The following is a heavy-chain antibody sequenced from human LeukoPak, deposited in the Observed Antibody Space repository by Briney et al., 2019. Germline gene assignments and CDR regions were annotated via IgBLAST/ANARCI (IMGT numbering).Heavy chain of an antibody. V-gene: IGHV3-53*01. Sequence: GGSLRLSCAASGFTVSNNYMSWVRQAPEKGLEWVSVIYSGGSTYYADSVKGRFTISRDNSKNTLYLQMNSLRAEDTAVYYCARATIFGVVPGDCWGQGTLVTVSS. CDR3: ARATIFGVVPGDC. CDR1: GFTVSNNY. CDR2: IYSGGST. J-gene: IGHJ4*02. D-gene: IGHD3-3*01.